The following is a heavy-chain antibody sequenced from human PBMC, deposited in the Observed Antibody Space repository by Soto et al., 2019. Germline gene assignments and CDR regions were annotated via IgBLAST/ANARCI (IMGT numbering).Heavy chain of an antibody. CDR2: INPNGGVT. D-gene: IGHD5-12*01. CDR3: ARESGGATATLDYYYFYMDV. J-gene: IGHJ6*03. V-gene: IGHV1-2*04. CDR1: GDTFNDYY. Sequence: QVQLVQSGAEVKKPGASVTLSCRSSGDTFNDYYIHWVRQAPGPGHEWMGWINPNGGVTKYAQKFQGWVSMTRDTSIRTVYMQLSRLRSDDTAVYYCARESGGATATLDYYYFYMDVWGTGTTVTVSS.